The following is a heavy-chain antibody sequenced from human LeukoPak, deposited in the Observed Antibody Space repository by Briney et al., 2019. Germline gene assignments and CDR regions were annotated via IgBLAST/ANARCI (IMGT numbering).Heavy chain of an antibody. V-gene: IGHV1-69*13. CDR3: ARPVSYDFWSGFTSFDY. J-gene: IGHJ4*02. CDR1: GGTFSSYA. D-gene: IGHD3-3*01. Sequence: SVKVSCKASGGTFSSYAISWVRQAPGQGLEWMGGIIPIFGTANYAQKFQGRVTITADESTSTAYMELSSLRSEDTAVYYCARPVSYDFWSGFTSFDYWGQGTLVTVSS. CDR2: IIPIFGTA.